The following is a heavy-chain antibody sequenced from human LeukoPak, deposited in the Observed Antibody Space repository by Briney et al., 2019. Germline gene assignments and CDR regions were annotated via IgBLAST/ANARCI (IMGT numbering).Heavy chain of an antibody. D-gene: IGHD5-12*01. CDR3: AKGSVATIRSVGAFDI. J-gene: IGHJ3*02. CDR1: GFTFDDYA. CDR2: ISWNSGSV. V-gene: IGHV3-9*03. Sequence: GGSLTLSCAASGFTFDDYAMHWVRQAPGEGLEGVPRISWNSGSVGYADSVKGRFTISRDNAKNSLYLKMNSLRAEDMALYYCAKGSVATIRSVGAFDIWGQGTMVTVSS.